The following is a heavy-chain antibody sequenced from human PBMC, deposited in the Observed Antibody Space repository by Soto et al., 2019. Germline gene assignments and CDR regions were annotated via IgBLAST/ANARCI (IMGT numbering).Heavy chain of an antibody. Sequence: QVQLVESGGGLVRPGGSLRLSCAASGFTFRDYDMSWIRQAPGNGLEWVSCISSSGTATYYPAPVKGRFTISRDNAKKSLYVEMNSLRVEYTAVYYCARKGPRAARPNHWGQGTLVSVAS. CDR2: ISSSGTAT. CDR1: GFTFRDYD. D-gene: IGHD6-6*01. V-gene: IGHV3-11*01. CDR3: ARKGPRAARPNH. J-gene: IGHJ5*02.